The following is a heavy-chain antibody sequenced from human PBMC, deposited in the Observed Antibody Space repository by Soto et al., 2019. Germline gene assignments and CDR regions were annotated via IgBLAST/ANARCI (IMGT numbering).Heavy chain of an antibody. CDR3: ARGRYGTEF. D-gene: IGHD3-10*01. CDR2: IDAGNGNT. J-gene: IGHJ4*02. CDR1: GYTFTSNS. Sequence: QVQLVQSGAEVKEPGASVKVSCKASGYTFTSNSMHWVRQAPGQRLEWMGWIDAGNGNTKYSPKFQGRVTLTRDTSASTAYMDLSSLSSEDTAVYYCARGRYGTEFWGQGTLVTVST. V-gene: IGHV1-3*01.